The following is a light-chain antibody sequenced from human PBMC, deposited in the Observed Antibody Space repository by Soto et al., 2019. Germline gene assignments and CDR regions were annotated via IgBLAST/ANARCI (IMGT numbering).Light chain of an antibody. CDR3: QQYKSFSLT. V-gene: IGKV1-5*03. J-gene: IGKJ4*01. CDR2: KTS. CDR1: QSIDNW. Sequence: DIQMTQSPSTLSASVGDRVTITCRASQSIDNWLAWYQQKPGKAPNLLIYKTSNLESGVPSRFSGSGSGTEFSLTISSLQPDDFATYYCQQYKSFSLTFGGGTTVDIK.